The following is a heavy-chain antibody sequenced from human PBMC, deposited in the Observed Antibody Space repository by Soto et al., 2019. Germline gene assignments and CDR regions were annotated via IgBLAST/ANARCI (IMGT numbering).Heavy chain of an antibody. CDR3: ARAVAAAEDCYYYGMDV. CDR2: ISSSSRTI. D-gene: IGHD6-13*01. CDR1: GFTFSSYS. V-gene: IGHV3-48*01. J-gene: IGHJ6*02. Sequence: GESLKISCAASGFTFSSYSMNWARQAPGKGLEWISYISSSSRTIYYPDSVKGRFTISRDNAKNSLYLQMNSLRAEDTAVYYCARAVAAAEDCYYYGMDVWGQGTTVTVSS.